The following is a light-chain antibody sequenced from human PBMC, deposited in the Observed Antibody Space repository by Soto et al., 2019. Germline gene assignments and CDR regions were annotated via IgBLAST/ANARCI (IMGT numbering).Light chain of an antibody. Sequence: EIVLTQSPGTLSLSPGERATLSCRASQSVSRSYLAWYQQKPGQAPRLLIYGASSRATGVPDRFSGSGSGTDFTLTISRLEPEDFAVYYCQHYSSSPFTFGPGTKWISN. CDR3: QHYSSSPFT. V-gene: IGKV3-20*01. CDR2: GAS. CDR1: QSVSRSY. J-gene: IGKJ3*01.